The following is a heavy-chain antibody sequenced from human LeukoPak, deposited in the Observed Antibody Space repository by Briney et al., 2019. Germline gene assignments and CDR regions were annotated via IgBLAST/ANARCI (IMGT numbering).Heavy chain of an antibody. CDR1: DDSISSAIYY. V-gene: IGHV4-39*07. J-gene: IGHJ4*02. D-gene: IGHD3-3*01. CDR3: AREGGFYRPLDY. Sequence: SETLSLTCTVSDDSISSAIYYWGWIRQPPGKGLEWIGTIYYSGGTYYNPSLRSRVTISVDTSKNQFSLKLTSVTAADTAVYYCAREGGFYRPLDYSGQGTLVTVSS. CDR2: IYYSGGT.